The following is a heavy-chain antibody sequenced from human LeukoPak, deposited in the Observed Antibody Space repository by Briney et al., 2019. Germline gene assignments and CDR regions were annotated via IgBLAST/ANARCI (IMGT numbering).Heavy chain of an antibody. CDR3: ATRPFYDYVWGSYRYFDY. D-gene: IGHD3-16*02. V-gene: IGHV1-24*01. Sequence: ASVKVSCRVSGYTLTELCMHWVRHAPGKGLEWMGGFDPEDGETIYAQKFQGRVTMTEDTSTDTAYMEQSSLRSEDTAVYYCATRPFYDYVWGSYRYFDYWGQGTLVTVSS. J-gene: IGHJ4*02. CDR1: GYTLTELC. CDR2: FDPEDGET.